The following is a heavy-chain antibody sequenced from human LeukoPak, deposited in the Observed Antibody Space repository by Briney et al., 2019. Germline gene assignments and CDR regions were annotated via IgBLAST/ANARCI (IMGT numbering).Heavy chain of an antibody. D-gene: IGHD1-1*01. CDR3: ARGHHGTTGYYFDY. J-gene: IGHJ4*02. V-gene: IGHV6-1*01. CDR2: TFYRSKWYY. Sequence: SQTLSLTCAISGDSVSSNDGAWNWIRQSPSRGLEWLGRTFYRSKWYYDSAVSVKSRITINPDTSKNQFSLKLSSVTAADTAVYYCARGHHGTTGYYFDYWGQGTLVTVSS. CDR1: GDSVSSNDGA.